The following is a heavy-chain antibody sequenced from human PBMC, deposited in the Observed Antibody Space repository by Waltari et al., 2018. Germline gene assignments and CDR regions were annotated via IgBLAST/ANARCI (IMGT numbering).Heavy chain of an antibody. D-gene: IGHD3-10*01. CDR1: GGTFSDYY. CDR3: ARGAPYHYGSGRKYYMDV. CDR2: NYHSGST. J-gene: IGHJ6*03. Sequence: QVQLQQWGAGLLNPSETLSLTCGVNGGTFSDYYWTWIRQPPGKGLERIGENYHSGSTNFTQSRKSRVPISVQMSKNQFSLKLTCVTAADTAVYYCARGAPYHYGSGRKYYMDVWDKGTTVTVSS. V-gene: IGHV4-34*01.